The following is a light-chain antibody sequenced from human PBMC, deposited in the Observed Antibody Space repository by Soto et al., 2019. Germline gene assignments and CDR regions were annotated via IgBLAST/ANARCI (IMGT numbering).Light chain of an antibody. J-gene: IGKJ4*01. CDR3: QQLNTYPHT. CDR1: QDISNN. Sequence: DIPLTQSPSFLSASIGDGVTITCRASQDISNNLAWYQQKPGKAPKFLIYVASTLQSGVPSRFSGSGSGTEFTLTIDSLQPEDFATYYCQQLNTYPHTFGGGTTVEIK. V-gene: IGKV1-9*01. CDR2: VAS.